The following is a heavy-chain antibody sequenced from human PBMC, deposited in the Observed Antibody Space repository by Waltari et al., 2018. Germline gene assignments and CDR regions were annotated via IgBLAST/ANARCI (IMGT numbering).Heavy chain of an antibody. J-gene: IGHJ4*02. V-gene: IGHV3-30*01. CDR2: ISYDGSNQ. CDR3: ARVETRKPTDDY. Sequence: QVQMVESGGGVVQPGRSLRLSCVASGFTFSSYAMHWVRQAPGKGLEWVAVISYDGSNQDYADSGKGRFTISRDNSKSTLSLQRNSLRPEDTAVYYCARVETRKPTDDYGGQGTLVTVSS. CDR1: GFTFSSYA.